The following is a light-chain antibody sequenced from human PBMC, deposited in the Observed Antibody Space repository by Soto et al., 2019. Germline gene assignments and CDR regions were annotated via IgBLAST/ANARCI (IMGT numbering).Light chain of an antibody. V-gene: IGKV3-20*01. J-gene: IGKJ1*01. CDR1: QSVDSSY. CDR3: QQYGSSQT. Sequence: EIVWTQSPGTLSLSPGEMATLSFSASQSVDSSYLAWYHQRPGQAPRLLIYGASSRATGIPNRFSGSGSGTDFTLTISRLEPEDFAVYYCQQYGSSQTFGQGTKVDI. CDR2: GAS.